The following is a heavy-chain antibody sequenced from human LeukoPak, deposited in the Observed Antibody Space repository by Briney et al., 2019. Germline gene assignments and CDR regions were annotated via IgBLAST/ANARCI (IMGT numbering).Heavy chain of an antibody. CDR3: ARGGGNIVGATTDY. J-gene: IGHJ4*02. D-gene: IGHD1-26*01. Sequence: PSETLSLTCTVSGGSISSYYWSWIRQPPGKGLEWIGYIYYSGSTNYNPSLKSRVTISVDTSKNQFSLKLSSVTAADTAVYYCARGGGNIVGATTDYWGQGTLVTVSS. CDR2: IYYSGST. V-gene: IGHV4-59*01. CDR1: GGSISSYY.